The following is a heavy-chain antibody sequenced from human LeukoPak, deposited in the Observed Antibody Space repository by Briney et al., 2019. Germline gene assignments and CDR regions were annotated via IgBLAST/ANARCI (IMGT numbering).Heavy chain of an antibody. J-gene: IGHJ4*02. Sequence: GSLILSCAASGFTFSSYAMHWVRQAPGKGLEGVAVISYDGSNKYYADSVKGRFTISRDNSKNTLYLQMNSLRAEDTAVYYCARPSDPFYDFWRISFDYWGQGTLVTVSS. D-gene: IGHD3-3*01. CDR2: ISYDGSNK. CDR3: ARPSDPFYDFWRISFDY. CDR1: GFTFSSYA. V-gene: IGHV3-30-3*01.